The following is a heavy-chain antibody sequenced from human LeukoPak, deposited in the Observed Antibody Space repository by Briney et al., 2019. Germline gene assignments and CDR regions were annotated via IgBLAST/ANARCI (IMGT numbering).Heavy chain of an antibody. CDR3: ARDQNYDSATYSPA. CDR1: GSTFRSYG. D-gene: IGHD3-10*01. CDR2: IRYDGSNK. J-gene: IGHJ5*02. Sequence: GGSLRLSCAASGSTFRSYGMHWVRQAPVKGLEWVAFIRYDGSNKYYADSVKGRFTISRDNSKNTLYLQMNSLRAEDTAVYYCARDQNYDSATYSPAWGQGTLVTVSS. V-gene: IGHV3-30*02.